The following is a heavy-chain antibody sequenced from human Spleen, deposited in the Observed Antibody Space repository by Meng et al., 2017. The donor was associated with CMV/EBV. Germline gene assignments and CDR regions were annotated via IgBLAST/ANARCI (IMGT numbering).Heavy chain of an antibody. CDR3: TTDDLGFLEWSSPYYYGMDV. D-gene: IGHD3-3*01. V-gene: IGHV1-69*10. CDR2: IIPILGIA. Sequence: SVKVSCKASGGTFSSYAISWVRQAPGQGLEWMGGIIPILGIANYAQKFQGRVTITADKSTSTAYMELSSLRSEDTAVYYCTTDDLGFLEWSSPYYYGMDVWGQGTTVTVSS. CDR1: GGTFSSYA. J-gene: IGHJ6*02.